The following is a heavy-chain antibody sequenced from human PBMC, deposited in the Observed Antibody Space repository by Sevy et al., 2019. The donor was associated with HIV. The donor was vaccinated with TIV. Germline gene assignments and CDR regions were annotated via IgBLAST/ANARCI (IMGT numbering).Heavy chain of an antibody. CDR1: GFTFSSYA. CDR2: ISYDGSNK. V-gene: IGHV3-30-3*01. D-gene: IGHD2-21*02. J-gene: IGHJ4*02. Sequence: GGSLRLSCAASGFTFSSYAMHWVRQAPGKGLEWLAVISYDGSNKYYADSVKGRFTISRDNSKNTLYLQMNSLRAEDTAVYYCAREGLLFRRNYFDYWGQGTLVTVSS. CDR3: AREGLLFRRNYFDY.